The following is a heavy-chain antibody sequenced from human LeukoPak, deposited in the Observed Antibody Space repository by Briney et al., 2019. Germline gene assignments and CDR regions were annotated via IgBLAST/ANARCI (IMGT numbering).Heavy chain of an antibody. CDR1: GYTFTAYS. CDR2: INPNSGVT. CDR3: ARGGYSDYDSNY. Sequence: ASVKVSCKASGYTFTAYSLHWVRRAPEQGLEWMGWINPNSGVTNYAQKFQGRVIITRDTSISTVYMELSGLRSDDTAVYYCARGGYSDYDSNYWGQGTLVTVSS. V-gene: IGHV1-2*02. J-gene: IGHJ4*02. D-gene: IGHD5-12*01.